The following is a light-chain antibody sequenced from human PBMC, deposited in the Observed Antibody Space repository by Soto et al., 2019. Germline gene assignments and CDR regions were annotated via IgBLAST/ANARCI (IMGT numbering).Light chain of an antibody. Sequence: QSVLTQPPSASGTPGQRVTISCTGSSSNIGSNTVNWYQQFPGTAPKLLIYKNNQRPSGVPDRFSGSKSGTSASLAISGLLSEDEAEYYCAAWDDSLNVFFGGGTKLTVL. CDR2: KNN. J-gene: IGLJ2*01. V-gene: IGLV1-44*01. CDR3: AAWDDSLNVF. CDR1: SSNIGSNT.